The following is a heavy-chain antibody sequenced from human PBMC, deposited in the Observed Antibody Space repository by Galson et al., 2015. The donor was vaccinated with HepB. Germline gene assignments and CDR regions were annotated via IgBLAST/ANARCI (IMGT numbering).Heavy chain of an antibody. CDR1: GFTFSSYS. Sequence: SLRLSCAASGFTFSSYSMDWVRQAPGKGLEWVSSISSSSSYIYYADSVKGRFTISRDNAKNSLYLQMNSLRAEDTAVYYCARDTAHYYDSSGYTDYWGQGTLVTVSS. CDR2: ISSSSSYI. D-gene: IGHD3-22*01. V-gene: IGHV3-21*01. CDR3: ARDTAHYYDSSGYTDY. J-gene: IGHJ4*02.